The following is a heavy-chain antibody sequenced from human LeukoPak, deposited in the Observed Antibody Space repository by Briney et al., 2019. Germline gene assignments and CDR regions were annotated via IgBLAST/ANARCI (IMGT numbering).Heavy chain of an antibody. CDR2: IIPIFGTA. CDR3: ARGAIVATIEISRPYYYYYMDV. D-gene: IGHD5-12*01. J-gene: IGHJ6*03. V-gene: IGHV1-69*13. Sequence: SVKVSCKASGYTFTSFAINWVRQAPGQGLEWMGGIIPIFGTANYAQKFQGRVTITADESTRTAYMELSSLRSEDTAVYYCARGAIVATIEISRPYYYYYMDVWGKGTTVTISS. CDR1: GYTFTSFA.